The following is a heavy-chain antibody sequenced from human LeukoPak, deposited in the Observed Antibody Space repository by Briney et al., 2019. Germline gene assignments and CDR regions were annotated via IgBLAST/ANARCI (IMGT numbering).Heavy chain of an antibody. J-gene: IGHJ4*02. V-gene: IGHV3-33*06. CDR2: IWSDGTNQ. Sequence: GGSLRLSCAAAGFTFSHYGMHWVRQAPGKGLEWVAVIWSDGTNQYYGDSVKGRFTISRDDSGNTVYLQMNSLRPEDTGVYYCAKDAQRGFDYSNSLEYWGQGTPVTVSA. D-gene: IGHD4-11*01. CDR3: AKDAQRGFDYSNSLEY. CDR1: GFTFSHYG.